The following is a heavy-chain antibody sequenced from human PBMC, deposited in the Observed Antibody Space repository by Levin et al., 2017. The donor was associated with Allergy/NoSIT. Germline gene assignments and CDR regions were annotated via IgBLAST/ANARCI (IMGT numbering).Heavy chain of an antibody. V-gene: IGHV3-9*01. CDR1: GFTFDDYT. D-gene: IGHD1-14*01. Sequence: QSGGSLRLSCKGSGFTFDDYTMHWVRQAPGKGLEWISGVNWNNDDLGYMDSVKGRFTISRDNAKNTLYLELSSLKPEDTAHYFCARETTSGTGVFDSWGQGTLVTVSP. CDR2: VNWNNDDL. J-gene: IGHJ4*02. CDR3: ARETTSGTGVFDS.